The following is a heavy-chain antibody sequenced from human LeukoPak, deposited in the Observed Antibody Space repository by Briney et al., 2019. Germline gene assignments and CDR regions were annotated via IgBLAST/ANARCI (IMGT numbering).Heavy chain of an antibody. V-gene: IGHV3-9*01. D-gene: IGHD3-10*01. CDR1: GFTFDDYA. CDR3: AKDSQAMVRGQPDY. J-gene: IGHJ4*02. Sequence: PGGSLRLSCAASGFTFDDYAMHWVRQAPGKGLEWGSGMSWNSSSIGYADSVKGRFTISRDHAKNSLYLQMNSLRAEDTALYYCAKDSQAMVRGQPDYWGQGTLVTVSS. CDR2: MSWNSSSI.